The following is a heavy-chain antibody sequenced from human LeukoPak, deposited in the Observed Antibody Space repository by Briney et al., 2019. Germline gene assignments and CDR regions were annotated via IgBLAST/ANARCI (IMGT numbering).Heavy chain of an antibody. CDR1: GFTFSNAW. CDR3: AREVVTTYYYYYYGMDV. CDR2: ISSSGSNI. V-gene: IGHV3-48*04. Sequence: PGGSLRLSCAVSGFTFSNAWMTWVRQAPGKGLEWVSYISSSGSNIFYTDSVKGRFTISRDNAKNSLYLQMNSLRAEDTAVYYCAREVVTTYYYYYYGMDVWGQGTTVTVSS. J-gene: IGHJ6*02. D-gene: IGHD4-23*01.